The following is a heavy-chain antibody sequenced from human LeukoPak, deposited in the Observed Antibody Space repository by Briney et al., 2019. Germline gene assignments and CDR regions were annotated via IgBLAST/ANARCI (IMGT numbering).Heavy chain of an antibody. V-gene: IGHV3-48*03. D-gene: IGHD3-9*01. CDR3: AAPNYGILTGYGVGFDY. CDR2: ISSSGSTI. J-gene: IGHJ4*02. CDR1: GFTFSSYE. Sequence: GGSLRLSCAASGFTFSSYEMNWVRQAPGKGLEWVSYISSSGSTIYYADSVKGRFTISRDNAKNSLYLQMNSLRAEDTAVYYCAAPNYGILTGYGVGFDYWGQGTLVTVSS.